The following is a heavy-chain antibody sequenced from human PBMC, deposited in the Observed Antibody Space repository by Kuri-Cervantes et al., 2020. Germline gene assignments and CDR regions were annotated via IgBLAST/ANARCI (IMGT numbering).Heavy chain of an antibody. CDR3: ARGLCSSTSCYPGDY. V-gene: IGHV3-30*02. CDR1: GFTFSSYG. CDR2: IRYDGSNK. Sequence: GGSLRLSCAASGFTFSSYGMHWVRQAPGKGLEWVAFIRYDGSNKYYADSVKGRFTISRDNSKNTLYLQMGSLRAEDMAVYYCARGLCSSTSCYPGDYWGQGTLVTVSS. D-gene: IGHD2-2*01. J-gene: IGHJ4*02.